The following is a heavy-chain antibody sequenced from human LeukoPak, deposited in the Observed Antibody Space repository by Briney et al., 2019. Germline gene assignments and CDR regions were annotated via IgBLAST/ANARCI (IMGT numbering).Heavy chain of an antibody. CDR2: IYHSGST. CDR3: ARELLRYFDWLSGGPNDAFDI. J-gene: IGHJ3*02. CDR1: GYSISSGYY. Sequence: PSGTLSLTCAVSGYSISSGYYWGWIRQPPGKGLEWIGSIYHSGSTYYNPSLKSRVTISVDTSKNQFSLKLSSVTAADTAVYYCARELLRYFDWLSGGPNDAFDIWGQGTMVTVSS. D-gene: IGHD3-9*01. V-gene: IGHV4-38-2*02.